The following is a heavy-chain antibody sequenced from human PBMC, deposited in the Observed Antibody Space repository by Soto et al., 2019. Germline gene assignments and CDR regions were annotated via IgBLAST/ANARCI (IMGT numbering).Heavy chain of an antibody. Sequence: QLQLQESGPGLVKPSETLSLTCTVSGGSISSSSHYWGWIRQPPGKGLEWIGSIYYSGSTYHNPSLKSRVTISVDTSKNQFSLKLSSVTAADTAVYYCARRGELGATTVDYWGQGTLVTVSS. CDR1: GGSISSSSHY. D-gene: IGHD1-26*01. J-gene: IGHJ4*02. V-gene: IGHV4-39*01. CDR3: ARRGELGATTVDY. CDR2: IYYSGST.